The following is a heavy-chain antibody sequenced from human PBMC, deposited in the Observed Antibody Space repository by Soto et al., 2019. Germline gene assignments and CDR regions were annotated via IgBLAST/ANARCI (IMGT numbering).Heavy chain of an antibody. CDR2: IYYSGST. CDR3: ARRVGRARFDY. Sequence: QLQLQESGPGLVKPSETLSLTCTVSGGSISSSSYYWGWIHQPPGKGLEWIGSIYYSGSTYYNPSLKSRVTISVDTSKNQFSLKLRSVTAADTAVYYCARRVGRARFDYWGQGTLVTVSS. V-gene: IGHV4-39*01. CDR1: GGSISSSSYY. J-gene: IGHJ4*02. D-gene: IGHD6-13*01.